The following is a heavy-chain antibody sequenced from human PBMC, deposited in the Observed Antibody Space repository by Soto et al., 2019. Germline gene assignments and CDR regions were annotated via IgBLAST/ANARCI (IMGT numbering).Heavy chain of an antibody. V-gene: IGHV3-15*07. CDR2: IKSKTDGGTT. D-gene: IGHD3-16*02. CDR3: TTDGMITFGGVIVPNWFDP. CDR1: GFTLSSDW. Sequence: LLLSYAASGFTLSSDWMNWGRQALGKGLEWVGRIKSKTDGGTTDYAAPVKGRFTISRDDSKNTLYLQMNSLKTEDTAVYYCTTDGMITFGGVIVPNWFDPWGQGTLVTVSS. J-gene: IGHJ5*02.